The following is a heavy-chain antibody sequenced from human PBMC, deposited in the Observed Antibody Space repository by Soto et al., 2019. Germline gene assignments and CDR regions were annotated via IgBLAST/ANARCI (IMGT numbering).Heavy chain of an antibody. CDR2: ISYDGSNK. J-gene: IGHJ4*02. V-gene: IGHV3-30-3*01. CDR1: GFTFNNYA. D-gene: IGHD2-15*01. CDR3: ARDLGNTSGGVAY. Sequence: GGSLRLSCVPSGFTFNNYAMNWVRQAPGKGLEWVAVISYDGSNKYYADSVKGRITISRDNSRNKLYLQMNNLRAEDTAMYLRARDLGNTSGGVAYWGQGNGLTV.